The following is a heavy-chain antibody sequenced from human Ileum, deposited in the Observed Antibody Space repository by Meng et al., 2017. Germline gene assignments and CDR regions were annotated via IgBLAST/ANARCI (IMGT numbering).Heavy chain of an antibody. CDR3: AREFDILTGYSYTYYGMDV. Sequence: GESLKISCAASGFDFSGFRMNWVRQAPGKGLEWVSSINAKSNDKYYADSVKGRFTISRDNGKNSVFLQMDGLGAEDTAVYFCAREFDILTGYSYTYYGMDVWGQGTTVTVSS. D-gene: IGHD3-9*01. CDR2: INAKSNDK. V-gene: IGHV3-21*01. CDR1: GFDFSGFR. J-gene: IGHJ6*02.